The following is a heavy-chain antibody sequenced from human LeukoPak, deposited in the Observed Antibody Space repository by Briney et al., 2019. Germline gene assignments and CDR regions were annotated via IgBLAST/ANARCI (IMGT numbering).Heavy chain of an antibody. V-gene: IGHV3-7*01. CDR3: ARGPRAIYCSGGSCYSTYYYYYYMDV. CDR2: IKQDGSEK. Sequence: GGSLRLSCAASGFTFSSYWMSWVRQAPGKGLEWVANIKQDGSEKYYVDSVKGRFTISRDNAKNSLYLQMNSLRAEDTAVYYCARGPRAIYCSGGSCYSTYYYYYYMDVWGKGTTVTISS. J-gene: IGHJ6*03. D-gene: IGHD2-15*01. CDR1: GFTFSSYW.